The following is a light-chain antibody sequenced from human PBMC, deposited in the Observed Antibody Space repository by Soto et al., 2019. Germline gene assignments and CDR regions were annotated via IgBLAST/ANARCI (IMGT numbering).Light chain of an antibody. Sequence: DIQMTQSPSSLSSSFGDRVTITCRTSQSIDHYLNWYQQKPGKAPKLLMFAASTLQSGVPSRFSGSGSETEFTLTISRLEPEDFAVYYCQQYGSSGTFGQGTKVDIK. J-gene: IGKJ1*01. CDR2: AAS. V-gene: IGKV1-39*01. CDR1: QSIDHY. CDR3: QQYGSSGT.